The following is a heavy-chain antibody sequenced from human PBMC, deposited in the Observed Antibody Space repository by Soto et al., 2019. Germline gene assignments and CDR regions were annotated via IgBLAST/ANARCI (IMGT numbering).Heavy chain of an antibody. Sequence: ASVKVSFKASGYTFSNYYINWVRQAPGQGLEWMGVINPSASSGSYAPKFQGRVTMTRDTSTRTVYMELSSLRSEDTAVYYCAREKDKDSSCVNVDYWGQGNLVTVSS. CDR3: AREKDKDSSCVNVDY. CDR1: GYTFSNYY. V-gene: IGHV1-46*01. J-gene: IGHJ4*02. D-gene: IGHD6-19*01. CDR2: INPSASSG.